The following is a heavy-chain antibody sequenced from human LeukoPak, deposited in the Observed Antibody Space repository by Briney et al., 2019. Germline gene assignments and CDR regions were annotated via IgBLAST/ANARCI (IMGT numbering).Heavy chain of an antibody. J-gene: IGHJ6*03. V-gene: IGHV3-23*01. Sequence: GGSLRLSCAASGFTFSNYGMNWVRQAPGKGLEWVSTISGNGGETYHADSVKGRFTISRDNSKNSLYLQMNSLRAEDTAVYYCASGLEETYYYYCMDVWGKGTTVAVSS. CDR3: ASGLEETYYYYCMDV. CDR2: ISGNGGET. CDR1: GFTFSNYG. D-gene: IGHD1-26*01.